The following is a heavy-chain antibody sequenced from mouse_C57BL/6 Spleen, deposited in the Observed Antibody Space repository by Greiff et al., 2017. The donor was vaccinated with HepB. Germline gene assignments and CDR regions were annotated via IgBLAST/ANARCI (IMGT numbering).Heavy chain of an antibody. CDR1: GYTFTSYW. D-gene: IGHD3-2*02. J-gene: IGHJ4*01. Sequence: QVHAKQSGAELVRPGSSVKLSCKASGYTFTSYWMDWVKQRPGQGLEWIGNIYPSDSETHYNQKFKDKATLTVDKSSSTAYMQLSSLTSEDSAVYYCARGQALYAMDYWGQGTSVTVSS. CDR3: ARGQALYAMDY. CDR2: IYPSDSET. V-gene: IGHV1-61*01.